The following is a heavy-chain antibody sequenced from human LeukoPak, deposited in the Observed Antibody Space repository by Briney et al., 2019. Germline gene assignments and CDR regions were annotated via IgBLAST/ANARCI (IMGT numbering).Heavy chain of an antibody. CDR1: GFTFSNYW. D-gene: IGHD3-16*02. Sequence: GGSLRLSCAASGFTFSNYWMTWVRQAPGKGLEWVANIKQDGSEKYYVDSVKGRFTISRDNAKTSLYLQMNSLRAEDTAVYYCAKDITYYDYVWGSYRSVVSFDYWGQGTLVTVSS. CDR2: IKQDGSEK. V-gene: IGHV3-7*01. J-gene: IGHJ4*02. CDR3: AKDITYYDYVWGSYRSVVSFDY.